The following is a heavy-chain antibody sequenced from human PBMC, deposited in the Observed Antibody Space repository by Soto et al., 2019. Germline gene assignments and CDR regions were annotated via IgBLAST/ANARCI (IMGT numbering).Heavy chain of an antibody. J-gene: IGHJ4*02. Sequence: EVRLLESGGGLVQPGGSLRLSCAASGFTFSSYAMSWVRQAPGKGLEWVSAISGSGGSTYYADSVKGRFTISRDNSKNTLYLQMNSLRAEHTAVYYCAKDLILLYSSSDFDYWGQGTLVTVSS. D-gene: IGHD6-6*01. CDR2: ISGSGGST. CDR1: GFTFSSYA. V-gene: IGHV3-23*01. CDR3: AKDLILLYSSSDFDY.